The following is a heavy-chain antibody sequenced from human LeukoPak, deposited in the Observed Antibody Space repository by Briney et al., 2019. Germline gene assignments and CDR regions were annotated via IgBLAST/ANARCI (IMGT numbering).Heavy chain of an antibody. J-gene: IGHJ6*03. CDR2: INPSGGST. CDR1: GYTYTSYY. V-gene: IGHV1-46*03. CDR3: ARARYYYYMDV. Sequence: ASVKVSCKASGYTYTSYYMHWVRQAPGQALEWMGIINPSGGSTSYAQKFQGRVTMTRDTSTSTVYMELSSLRSEDTAVYYCARARYYYYMDVWGKGTTVTVSS.